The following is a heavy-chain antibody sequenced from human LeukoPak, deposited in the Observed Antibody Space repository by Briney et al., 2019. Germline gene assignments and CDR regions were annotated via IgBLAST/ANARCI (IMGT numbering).Heavy chain of an antibody. CDR2: ISSSSFKI. Sequence: GGSLRLSCAASGFTFSSYAMSWVRQAPGRGLEWVSYISSSSFKIGYADSVKGRFTISRDNSKNSLYLQMDSLRVEDTAVYYCVRDPSYGSSWYYYMDVWGKGTTVTVSS. V-gene: IGHV3-48*04. J-gene: IGHJ6*03. D-gene: IGHD6-13*01. CDR3: VRDPSYGSSWYYYMDV. CDR1: GFTFSSYA.